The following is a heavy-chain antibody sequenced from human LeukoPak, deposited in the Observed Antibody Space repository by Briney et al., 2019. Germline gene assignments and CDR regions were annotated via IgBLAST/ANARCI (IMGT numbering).Heavy chain of an antibody. D-gene: IGHD1-7*01. CDR2: IYPGDSDT. V-gene: IGHV5-51*01. CDR1: GYNFISYW. J-gene: IGHJ4*02. Sequence: GASLKISCKASGYNFISYWIGWVRQLPGKGLEWMGIIYPGDSDTRYSPSFLGQVTISADKSITTAYLQWSSLKASDSAMYFCTRGGTTPDYWGQGTPVTVS. CDR3: TRGGTTPDY.